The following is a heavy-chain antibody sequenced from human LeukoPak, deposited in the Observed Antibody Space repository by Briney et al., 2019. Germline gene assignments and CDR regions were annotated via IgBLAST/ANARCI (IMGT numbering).Heavy chain of an antibody. CDR2: INHSGST. Sequence: ETLSLTCAVYGGSFSGYYWSWIRQPPGKGLEWIGEINHSGSTNYNPSLKSRVTISVDTSKNQFSLKLSSVTAADTAVYYCASRQKIVVVIDDAFDIWGQGAMVTVSS. CDR3: ASRQKIVVVIDDAFDI. D-gene: IGHD3-22*01. CDR1: GGSFSGYY. J-gene: IGHJ3*02. V-gene: IGHV4-34*01.